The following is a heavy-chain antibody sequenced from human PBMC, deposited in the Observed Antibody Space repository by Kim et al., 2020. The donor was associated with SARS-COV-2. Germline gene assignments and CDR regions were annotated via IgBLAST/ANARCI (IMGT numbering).Heavy chain of an antibody. CDR2: IYSGGST. CDR3: ARVTYSSGWYGILWS. J-gene: IGHJ5*02. Sequence: GGSLRLSCAASGFTVSSNYMSWVRQAPGKGLEWVSVIYSGGSTYYADSVKGRFTISRDNSKNTLYLQINSLRAEDTAVSYCARVTYSSGWYGILWSSGQG. V-gene: IGHV3-53*01. D-gene: IGHD6-19*01. CDR1: GFTVSSNY.